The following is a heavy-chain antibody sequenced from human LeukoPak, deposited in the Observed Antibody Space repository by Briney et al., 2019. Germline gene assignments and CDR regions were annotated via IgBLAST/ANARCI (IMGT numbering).Heavy chain of an antibody. CDR2: IYYSGNT. CDR1: GGSISSGDYN. V-gene: IGHV4-30-4*01. CDR3: ARADSGSTWYYFDS. D-gene: IGHD6-13*01. Sequence: PSETLSLTCTVSGGSISSGDYNWSWFRQPPGKGLEWIGYIYYSGNTYYNPSLKSRLTISVDTSKNQFSLKLSSVTAADTAVYYCARADSGSTWYYFDSWGQGTLVTASS. J-gene: IGHJ4*02.